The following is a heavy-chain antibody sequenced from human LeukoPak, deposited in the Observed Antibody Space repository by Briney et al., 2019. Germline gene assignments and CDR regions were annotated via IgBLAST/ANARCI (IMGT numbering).Heavy chain of an antibody. D-gene: IGHD3-9*01. V-gene: IGHV3-11*01. J-gene: IGHJ6*03. CDR1: GFTFSDYY. CDR3: ARAYYDILTGYRTPDRPDYYYYYMDV. Sequence: GGSLRLSCAASGFTFSDYYMSWIRQAPGKGLEWVSYISSSGSTIYYADSVKGRFTISRDNAKNSLYLQMNSLRAEDTAVYYCARAYYDILTGYRTPDRPDYYYYYMDVWGKGTTVTISS. CDR2: ISSSGSTI.